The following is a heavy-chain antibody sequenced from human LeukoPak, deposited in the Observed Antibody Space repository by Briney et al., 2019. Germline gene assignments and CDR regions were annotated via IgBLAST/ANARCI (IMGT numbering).Heavy chain of an antibody. CDR2: IRYDGSNK. J-gene: IGHJ4*02. V-gene: IGHV3-33*08. D-gene: IGHD4-17*01. Sequence: PGGSLRLFCAASGFTFSSYAMHWVRQARGKGLEWVAAIRYDGSNKYYADSVKGRFTISRDNSKNTLYLQMNSLRAEDTAVYYCARDQAAADYGDAGAFDYWGQGTLVTVSS. CDR3: ARDQAAADYGDAGAFDY. CDR1: GFTFSSYA.